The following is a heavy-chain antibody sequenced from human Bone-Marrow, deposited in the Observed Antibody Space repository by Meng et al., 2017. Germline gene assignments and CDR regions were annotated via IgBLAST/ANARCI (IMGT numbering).Heavy chain of an antibody. Sequence: GESLKISCAASGFTFSSYNMHWVRQTPGEGLVWVSRINTDASITTYADPVKGRFTISRDDAKNTVYLQMNSLRAEDTAVYYCARDADWVIFDHWGQGALVTSPQ. V-gene: IGHV3-74*03. J-gene: IGHJ4*02. CDR3: ARDADWVIFDH. CDR1: GFTFSSYN. D-gene: IGHD3-9*01. CDR2: INTDASIT.